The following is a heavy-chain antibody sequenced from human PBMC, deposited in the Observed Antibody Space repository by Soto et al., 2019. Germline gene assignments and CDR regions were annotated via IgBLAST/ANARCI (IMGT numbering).Heavy chain of an antibody. V-gene: IGHV1-3*01. J-gene: IGHJ5*02. CDR2: INAGNGNT. Sequence: ASVKVSCKASGYTFITYVIHWVRQAPGQRLEWMGWINAGNGNTKYSQKFQGRVTISRDTSANTAYMELNSLMFEDTAVYYCATQNGFDPWGHGTLVTVSS. CDR1: GYTFITYV. CDR3: ATQNGFDP.